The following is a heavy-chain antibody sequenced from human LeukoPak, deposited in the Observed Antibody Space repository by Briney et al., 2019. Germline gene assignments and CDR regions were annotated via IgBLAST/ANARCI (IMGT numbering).Heavy chain of an antibody. CDR2: IKQDGSEK. V-gene: IGHV3-7*03. Sequence: GGSLRLSCAASGFTFSNYWMNWVRQAPGKGLEWVANIKQDGSEKYYVDSVEGRFTVSRDNTKNSLYLQMNSLRAEDTAVYYCAKKSIVGAKNWFGPWGQGTLVTVSS. J-gene: IGHJ5*02. CDR1: GFTFSNYW. D-gene: IGHD1-26*01. CDR3: AKKSIVGAKNWFGP.